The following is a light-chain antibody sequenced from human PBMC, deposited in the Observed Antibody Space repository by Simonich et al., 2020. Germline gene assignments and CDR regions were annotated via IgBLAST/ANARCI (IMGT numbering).Light chain of an antibody. J-gene: IGKJ2*01. V-gene: IGKV4-1*01. CDR2: WAS. Sequence: DIVMTQSPDSLAVSLGERAIINCKSSQGVLYSSNNKNYLAWYQQKPGPPPKLLIYWASTRESGVPDRFSGSGSGTDFTLTISSLQAEDVAVYYCQQYYSTPYTFGQGTKLEIK. CDR3: QQYYSTPYT. CDR1: QGVLYSSNNKNY.